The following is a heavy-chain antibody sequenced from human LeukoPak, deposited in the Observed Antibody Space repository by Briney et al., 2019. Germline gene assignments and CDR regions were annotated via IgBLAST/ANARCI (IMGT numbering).Heavy chain of an antibody. V-gene: IGHV3-21*04. D-gene: IGHD3-10*01. J-gene: IGHJ4*01. CDR2: ISTSSSHI. Sequence: PGGSLRLSCAASGFTFSEYSMNWVRQAPGKGLEGVSFISTSSSHIYYGDSVKGRFTISRDNARNSVSLQINLLRAPHTAASYSARQFSGYGSGSFYFAYWGHRTLVTVSS. CDR1: GFTFSEYS. CDR3: ARQFSGYGSGSFYFAY.